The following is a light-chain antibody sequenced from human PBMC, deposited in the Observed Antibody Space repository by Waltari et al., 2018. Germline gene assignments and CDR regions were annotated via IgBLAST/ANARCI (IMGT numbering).Light chain of an antibody. CDR3: TSYGGTNNFL. CDR1: RWDVGAYRY. V-gene: IGLV2-8*01. J-gene: IGLJ1*01. CDR2: EVD. Sequence: QSTLTQPPSATGSPGQSVTISCTGGRWDVGAYRYVSWYQQHPGRAPKVIMYEVDKRPPGVPVRSACSKSCTTTSLTISGLKVEDEADYYGTSYGGTNNFLFGSGTKVTV.